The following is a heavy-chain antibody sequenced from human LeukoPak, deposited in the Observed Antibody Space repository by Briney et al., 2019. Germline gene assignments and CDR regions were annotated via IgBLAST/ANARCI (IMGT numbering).Heavy chain of an antibody. Sequence: KRGESLKISCKGSGYIFTNNWIGWVRQMPGKGLEWMGINYPGDSDTIYSPSFEGQVTISVDKSISTAYLQWSSLKASDTAMYYCARQTRDGSGSRGSSFDFWGQGTLVTASS. J-gene: IGHJ4*02. CDR1: GYIFTNNW. CDR2: NYPGDSDT. CDR3: ARQTRDGSGSRGSSFDF. D-gene: IGHD3-10*01. V-gene: IGHV5-51*01.